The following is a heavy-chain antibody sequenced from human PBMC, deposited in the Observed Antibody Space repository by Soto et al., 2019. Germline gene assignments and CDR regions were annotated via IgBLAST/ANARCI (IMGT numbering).Heavy chain of an antibody. Sequence: EVQLVESGGGLVKPGGSLRLSCAASAFTFSSYSMNWVRQDPGKGLAWVSSISSSSSDLYYADPVKGRFTISRDNATNSLYLQMNSLRADVSAVYYCARDGADILTGYYYYYGMDVWRQGTTVTVSS. CDR2: ISSSSSDL. V-gene: IGHV3-21*01. CDR3: ARDGADILTGYYYYYGMDV. J-gene: IGHJ6*02. D-gene: IGHD3-9*01. CDR1: AFTFSSYS.